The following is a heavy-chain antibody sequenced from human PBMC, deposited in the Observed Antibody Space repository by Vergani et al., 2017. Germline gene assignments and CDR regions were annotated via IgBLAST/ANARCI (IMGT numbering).Heavy chain of an antibody. V-gene: IGHV3-30*03. Sequence: QVHLVESGGGVVQPGRSLRLSCVVPGFTSSYYGMHWVRQAPGKGLDWVAVISYDGTQKYYADSVKGRFTISRDNSKSTMYLQMNSLRTEDTAVYYCATKSCGTPGCQIGYFREWGQGTLVTVSS. CDR3: ATKSCGTPGCQIGYFRE. D-gene: IGHD1-1*01. CDR2: ISYDGTQK. J-gene: IGHJ1*01. CDR1: GFTSSYYG.